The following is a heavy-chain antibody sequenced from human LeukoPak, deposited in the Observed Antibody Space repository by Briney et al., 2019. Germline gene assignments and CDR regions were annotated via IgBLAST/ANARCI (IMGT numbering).Heavy chain of an antibody. CDR3: ARDSLTMIVGRQKRGLDY. V-gene: IGHV3-30*02. J-gene: IGHJ4*02. CDR2: IQYDGSNQ. D-gene: IGHD3-22*01. CDR1: GFTFSSYS. Sequence: GGSLRLSCAASGFTFSSYSMNWVRQAPGKGLEWVAYIQYDGSNQQYADSVEGRFIISRDRSKNIPYLQMNSLRAEDTAVYYCARDSLTMIVGRQKRGLDYWGQGTLVTVSS.